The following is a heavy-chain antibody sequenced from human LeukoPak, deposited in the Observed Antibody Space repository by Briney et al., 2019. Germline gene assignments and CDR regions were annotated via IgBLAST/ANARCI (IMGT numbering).Heavy chain of an antibody. Sequence: PGASLRLSCAASGFTVSNNYMSWVRQAPGKGLEWVSVIYNAGGTYYADYVKGRFTISRDNSKNTLYLQMNSLRAEDTAVYYCAKDLFRFSLTVVVTATDSQGYAFDIWGQGTMVTVSS. CDR2: IYNAGGT. V-gene: IGHV3-66*01. J-gene: IGHJ3*02. CDR3: AKDLFRFSLTVVVTATDSQGYAFDI. D-gene: IGHD2-21*02. CDR1: GFTVSNNY.